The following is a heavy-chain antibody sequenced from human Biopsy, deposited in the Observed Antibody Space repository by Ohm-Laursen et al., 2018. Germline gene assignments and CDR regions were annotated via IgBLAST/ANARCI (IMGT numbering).Heavy chain of an antibody. CDR3: AREGALNYSDSWYESWFDP. J-gene: IGHJ5*02. D-gene: IGHD6-13*01. CDR2: ISTSSTYI. CDR1: GFTFSSYA. V-gene: IGHV3-21*01. Sequence: SLRLSCAASGFTFSSYAMTWVRQAPGKGLEWVSSISTSSTYIYYADSVKGRFSISRDDALNSLYLQMNSLRAEDTAVYYCAREGALNYSDSWYESWFDPWGQGTLVTVSS.